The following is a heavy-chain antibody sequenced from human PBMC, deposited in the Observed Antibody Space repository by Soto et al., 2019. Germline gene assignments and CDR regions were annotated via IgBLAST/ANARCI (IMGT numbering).Heavy chain of an antibody. CDR1: GGSISSGGYY. Sequence: SETLSLTCTVSGGSISSGGYYWSWIRQHPGKGLEWIGYIYYSGSTYYNPSLKSRVTISVDTSKNQFSLKLSSVTAADTAVYYCARGGFYGDYAFDYWGQGTLVTVSS. CDR3: ARGGFYGDYAFDY. CDR2: IYYSGST. J-gene: IGHJ4*02. D-gene: IGHD4-17*01. V-gene: IGHV4-31*03.